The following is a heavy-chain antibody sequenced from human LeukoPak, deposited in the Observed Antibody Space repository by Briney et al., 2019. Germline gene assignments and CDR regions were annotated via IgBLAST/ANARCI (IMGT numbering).Heavy chain of an antibody. D-gene: IGHD3-3*01. V-gene: IGHV4-61*02. CDR2: IYTSGST. CDR1: GGSISSGSYY. Sequence: PSQTLSLTCTVSGGSISSGSYYWSWIRQPAGKGLELIGRIYTSGSTNYHPSLKSRLNISADTSNNQFSLKRTSVTAADTAGYCRSKDLHPGNPLDYDFWSGYRDDAFDIWGQGTMVTVSS. J-gene: IGHJ3*02. CDR3: SKDLHPGNPLDYDFWSGYRDDAFDI.